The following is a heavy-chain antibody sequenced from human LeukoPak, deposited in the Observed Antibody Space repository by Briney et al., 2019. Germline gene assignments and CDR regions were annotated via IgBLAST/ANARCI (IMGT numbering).Heavy chain of an antibody. CDR1: GGFLSSSSYY. Sequence: SETLFLTCSVSGGFLSSSSYYWGWIRQPPGKGLEWIGDIYYSGSSYYDPSLKSRVAISIDTSKNQFSLRLSPVTAADSATYYCARRRYYDSTGYLDWGQGTLVTVSS. V-gene: IGHV4-39*01. D-gene: IGHD3-22*01. J-gene: IGHJ1*01. CDR2: IYYSGSS. CDR3: ARRRYYDSTGYLD.